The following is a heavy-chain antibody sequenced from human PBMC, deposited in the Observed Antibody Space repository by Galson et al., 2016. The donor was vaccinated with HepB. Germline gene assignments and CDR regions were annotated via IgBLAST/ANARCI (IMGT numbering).Heavy chain of an antibody. CDR2: MYSTGPT. D-gene: IGHD2/OR15-2a*01. Sequence: SETLSLTCSVSGASITTYYWSWVRQSAGKGLEWLGRMYSTGPTNYNPSLKGRATMSMDTSKNQFSLNLTSLTAADTAVYYCAREGPTTFDYWGQGTLVTVSS. CDR1: GASITTYY. J-gene: IGHJ4*02. CDR3: AREGPTTFDY. V-gene: IGHV4-4*07.